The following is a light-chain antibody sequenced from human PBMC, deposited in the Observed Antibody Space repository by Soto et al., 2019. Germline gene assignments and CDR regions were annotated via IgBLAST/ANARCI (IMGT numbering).Light chain of an antibody. CDR1: SSDVDGFNY. V-gene: IGLV2-14*03. CDR3: CSYTSNSTYV. CDR2: DVR. J-gene: IGLJ1*01. Sequence: QSALTQPASVSGSPGQSITISCTGTSSDVDGFNYVSWYQHHPGKAPEFIIYDVRHRPSGVSNRFSGSKSGNTASLTISGLQAEDEADYYCCSYTSNSTYVFGTGTKVTVL.